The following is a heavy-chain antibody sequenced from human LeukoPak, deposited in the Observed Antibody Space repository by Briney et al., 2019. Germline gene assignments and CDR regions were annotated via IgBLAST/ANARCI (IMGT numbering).Heavy chain of an antibody. CDR2: IYYSGST. V-gene: IGHV4-59*01. J-gene: IGHJ3*02. Sequence: WVRQAPGKGLEWIGYIYYSGSTNYNPSLKSRVTISVDTSKNQFSLKLSSVAAADTAVYYCARDKDAFDIWGQGTMVTVSS. CDR3: ARDKDAFDI.